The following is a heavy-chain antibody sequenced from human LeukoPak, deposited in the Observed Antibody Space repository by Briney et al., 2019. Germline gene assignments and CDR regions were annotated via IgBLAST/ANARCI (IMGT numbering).Heavy chain of an antibody. CDR3: ARDLGGYWGFDY. CDR1: GYTFTSYG. D-gene: IGHD7-27*01. V-gene: IGHV1-46*01. J-gene: IGHJ4*02. CDR2: INPSGDST. Sequence: ASVKVSCKASGYTFTSYGISWVRQAPGQGLEWMGIINPSGDSTGYAQKFQGRVTVTKDVSTYTLYMEPSSLTSEDTAVYYCARDLGGYWGFDYWGQGTLVTVSS.